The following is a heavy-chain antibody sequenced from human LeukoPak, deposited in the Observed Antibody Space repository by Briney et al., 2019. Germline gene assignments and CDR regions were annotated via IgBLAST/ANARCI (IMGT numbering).Heavy chain of an antibody. Sequence: GESLRLSCAASGFTFSSYWMHWVRQAPGKGLVWVSRISTDGSRTGYADSVKGRFTISRDNAKNTLYLQMSSLRAEDTAVYYCARETNHCALGYWGQGILVTVPS. J-gene: IGHJ4*02. D-gene: IGHD2-21*01. CDR1: GFTFSSYW. CDR2: ISTDGSRT. CDR3: ARETNHCALGY. V-gene: IGHV3-74*01.